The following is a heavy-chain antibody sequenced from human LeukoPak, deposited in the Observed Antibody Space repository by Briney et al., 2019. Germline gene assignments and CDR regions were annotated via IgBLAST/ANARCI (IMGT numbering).Heavy chain of an antibody. CDR2: IYHSGST. CDR3: ARHNPLTYYDCWSGPINWFDP. CDR1: GYSISSGYY. Sequence: SETLSLTCAVSGYSISSGYYWGWIRQPPGKGLEWIGSIYHSGSTYYNPSLKSRVTISVDTSKNQFSLKLSSVTAADTAVYYCARHNPLTYYDCWSGPINWFDPWGQGTLVTVSS. D-gene: IGHD3-3*01. J-gene: IGHJ5*02. V-gene: IGHV4-38-2*01.